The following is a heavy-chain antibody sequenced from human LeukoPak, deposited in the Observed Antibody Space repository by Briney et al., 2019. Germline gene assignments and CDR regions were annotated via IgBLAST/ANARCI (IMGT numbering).Heavy chain of an antibody. CDR2: TYYSGGT. J-gene: IGHJ6*02. D-gene: IGHD3-9*01. Sequence: PSQTLCLTCTVSGFSISSGAYYWRWIRQPPGKGLEWVVYTYYSGGTYYNPSLKSRVTISVDTPKNQFSLKLSSVTAADTAVYYCARGVLRYFDWPRFTFCGMDVWGQGTTVTVSS. CDR1: GFSISSGAYY. CDR3: ARGVLRYFDWPRFTFCGMDV. V-gene: IGHV4-30-4*01.